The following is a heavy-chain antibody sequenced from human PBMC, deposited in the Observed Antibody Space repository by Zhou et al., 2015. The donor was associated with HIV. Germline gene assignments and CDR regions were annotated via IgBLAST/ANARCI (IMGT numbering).Heavy chain of an antibody. CDR3: ARGVGGLDQ. CDR1: GFTFSVFV. J-gene: IGHJ4*02. Sequence: DARLVESGGGLVKPGGSLRLSCETSGFTFSVFVMHWVRQVPGQAPMWVARLSDDGNVKTYADSVKGRFTISRDNAKNTLYLQMNSLRDEDTAVYYCARGVGGLDQWGQGTLVTVSS. CDR2: LSDDGNVK. D-gene: IGHD1-26*01. V-gene: IGHV3-74*03.